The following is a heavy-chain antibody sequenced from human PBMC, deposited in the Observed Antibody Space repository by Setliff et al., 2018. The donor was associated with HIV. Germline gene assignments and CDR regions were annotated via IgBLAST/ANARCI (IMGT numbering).Heavy chain of an antibody. J-gene: IGHJ4*02. Sequence: GESLKISCAASGFSFRSYAVSWVRQAPGKGLEWVSVISGSGDITYYRESVKGRFTVSRDNSNNTVYLQMNSLRAEDTAMYYCAKTQTVITVYGPFDSWGQGTPGTVSS. CDR1: GFSFRSYA. CDR3: AKTQTVITVYGPFDS. CDR2: ISGSGDIT. V-gene: IGHV3-23*01. D-gene: IGHD4-4*01.